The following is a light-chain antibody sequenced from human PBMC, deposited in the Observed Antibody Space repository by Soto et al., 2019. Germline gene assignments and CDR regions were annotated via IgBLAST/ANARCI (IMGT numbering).Light chain of an antibody. CDR2: DAS. Sequence: DIQMPQSPSTLSASVGDRVTITCRASQSISSWLAWYQQKPGKAPKLLIYDASSLESGVPSRFSGSGSGTEFTLTISSLQPDDCATYYCQQYNSYSWTFGQGTKVDIK. CDR1: QSISSW. CDR3: QQYNSYSWT. V-gene: IGKV1-5*01. J-gene: IGKJ1*01.